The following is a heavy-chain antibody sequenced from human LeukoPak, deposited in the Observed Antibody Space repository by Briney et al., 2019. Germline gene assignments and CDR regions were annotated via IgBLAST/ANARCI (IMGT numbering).Heavy chain of an antibody. CDR2: IYHSGST. CDR1: GYSISSGYY. Sequence: SETLSLTCTVSGYSISSGYYWGWIRQPPGKGLEWIGSIYHSGSTYYNPSLKSRVTISVDTSKNQFSLKLSSVTAADTAVYYCARGSRDGYNGGPAAYYYYMDVWGKGTTVTVSS. CDR3: ARGSRDGYNGGPAAYYYYMDV. D-gene: IGHD5-24*01. J-gene: IGHJ6*03. V-gene: IGHV4-38-2*02.